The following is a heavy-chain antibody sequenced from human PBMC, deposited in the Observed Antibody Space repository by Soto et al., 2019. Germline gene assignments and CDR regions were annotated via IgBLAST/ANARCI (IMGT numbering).Heavy chain of an antibody. Sequence: QVQLVQSGAEVRKPGASVKVSCKPSGYTFNTYYLHWLRQAPGQALEWMGVIHPSGGGTTYAQKFLGRVTVTRDTSTTTVFMELSSLRSDDTALYYCARGGHIAVVTASFDNWGQGTLVTVSS. CDR3: ARGGHIAVVTASFDN. V-gene: IGHV1-46*02. CDR2: IHPSGGGT. CDR1: GYTFNTYY. D-gene: IGHD2-21*02. J-gene: IGHJ4*02.